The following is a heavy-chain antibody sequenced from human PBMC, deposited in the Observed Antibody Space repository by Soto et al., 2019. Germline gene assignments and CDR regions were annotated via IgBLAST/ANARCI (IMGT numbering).Heavy chain of an antibody. CDR3: ARGTSGSYQSYYFDY. V-gene: IGHV3-23*01. J-gene: IGHJ4*02. Sequence: GGSLRLSCAASGFTFSSYAMSWVRQAPGKGLEWVSTISGSGARTFYADSVKGRFTISSDNSKNTLYLQMSSLRAEDTAIFYCARGTSGSYQSYYFDYWGQGTLVTVSS. D-gene: IGHD1-26*01. CDR2: ISGSGART. CDR1: GFTFSSYA.